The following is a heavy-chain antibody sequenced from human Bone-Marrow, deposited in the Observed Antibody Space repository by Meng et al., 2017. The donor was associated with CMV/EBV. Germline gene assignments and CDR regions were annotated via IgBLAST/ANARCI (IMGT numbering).Heavy chain of an antibody. Sequence: ASVKVSCKASGYTFTSYYMHWVRQAPGQGLEWMGIINPSGGSTSYAQKFQGRVTMTRDTSTSKVYMELSSLRSEATAVYYCARDWSSSWGGGYWGQGTRVTVSS. CDR3: ARDWSSSWGGGY. CDR2: INPSGGST. V-gene: IGHV1-46*01. D-gene: IGHD6-6*01. J-gene: IGHJ4*02. CDR1: GYTFTSYY.